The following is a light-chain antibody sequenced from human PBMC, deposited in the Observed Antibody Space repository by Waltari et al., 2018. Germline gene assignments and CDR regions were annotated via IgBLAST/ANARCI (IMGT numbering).Light chain of an antibody. Sequence: QSVLTQPPSASGTPGQRVTISCSWTSSNIGSNRVNWYQQLPGMAPKLLIYSSSQRPSGVPDRFSASKSGTSATLAISGPQSEDEADYYCAAWDDSLTLVVFGGGTKLTVL. CDR1: SSNIGSNR. CDR3: AAWDDSLTLVV. J-gene: IGLJ2*01. V-gene: IGLV1-44*01. CDR2: SSS.